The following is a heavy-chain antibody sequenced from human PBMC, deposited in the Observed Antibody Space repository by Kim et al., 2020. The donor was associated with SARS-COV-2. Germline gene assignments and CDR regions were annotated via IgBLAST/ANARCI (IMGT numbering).Heavy chain of an antibody. J-gene: IGHJ3*01. CDR1: GFTLSLYS. V-gene: IGHV3-48*04. D-gene: IGHD3-3*01. CDR2: ISGSGAIT. Sequence: GGSLRLSCATSGFTLSLYSMNWVRQSPGKGLEWVSHISGSGAITKHADSVRGRFTISRDNAKNSLFLQVNGLRADDTAVYYCVRENFWAFDVWGAGALVT. CDR3: VRENFWAFDV.